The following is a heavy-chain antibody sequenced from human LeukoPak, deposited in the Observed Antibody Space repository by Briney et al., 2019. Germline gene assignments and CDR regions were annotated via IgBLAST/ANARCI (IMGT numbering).Heavy chain of an antibody. CDR1: GFTFSRYW. V-gene: IGHV3-74*01. J-gene: IGHJ4*02. CDR2: INGDGSST. CDR3: AKDQGGLVDY. Sequence: GGSLRLSCAASGFTFSRYWMYWVRQAPGKGLVWVSRINGDGSSTSYADSVKGRFTISRDNSKNTLYLLMNSLRAEDTAVYYCAKDQGGLVDYWGQGTLVTVSS.